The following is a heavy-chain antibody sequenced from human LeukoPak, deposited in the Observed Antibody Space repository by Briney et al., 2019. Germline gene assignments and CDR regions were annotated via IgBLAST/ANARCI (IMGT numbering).Heavy chain of an antibody. CDR3: ATGDYGAFDI. Sequence: PGGSLRLSCAASGFTLSSYSMHWVRQAPGKGLEWVSSISTSRSYIYYADSVKGRFTISRDNAKNSLYLQMNSLRAEDTAVYYCATGDYGAFDIWGQGTMVTVSS. CDR2: ISTSRSYI. V-gene: IGHV3-21*01. CDR1: GFTLSSYS. J-gene: IGHJ3*02. D-gene: IGHD4-17*01.